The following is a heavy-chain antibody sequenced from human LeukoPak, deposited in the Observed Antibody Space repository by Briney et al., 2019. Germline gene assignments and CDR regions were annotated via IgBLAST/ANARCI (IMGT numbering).Heavy chain of an antibody. J-gene: IGHJ4*02. D-gene: IGHD2-2*01. CDR1: GYTLTGYH. Sequence: ASVKVSCKASGYTLTGYHMHWVRQAPGQGLEWMGRINPNSGDTNYAQKFQGRVTMTRDTSISTAYMELSRLRSDDTAVYYCARDNCSSTSCLFDYWGQGTLVTVSS. CDR2: INPNSGDT. CDR3: ARDNCSSTSCLFDY. V-gene: IGHV1-2*06.